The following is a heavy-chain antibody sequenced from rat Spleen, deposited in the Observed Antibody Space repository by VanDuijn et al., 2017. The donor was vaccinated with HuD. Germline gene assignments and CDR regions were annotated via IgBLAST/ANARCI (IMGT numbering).Heavy chain of an antibody. D-gene: IGHD4-6*01. V-gene: IGHV5-20*01. J-gene: IGHJ2*01. CDR3: TRGTYFRH. CDR1: GFTFSVSY. Sequence: EVQLVESGGGLVQPGRSLKVSCAASGFTFSVSYMAWVRQAPTKGLEWVASISSDGGSTYYRDSVKGRFTISRDNAKSSLYLQMDSLRSEDTATYYCTRGTYFRHWGQGVMVTVSS. CDR2: ISSDGGST.